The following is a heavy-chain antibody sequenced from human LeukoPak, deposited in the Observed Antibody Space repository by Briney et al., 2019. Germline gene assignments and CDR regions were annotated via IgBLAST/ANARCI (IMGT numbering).Heavy chain of an antibody. Sequence: GGSLRLSCAASGFTFRSHWMHWVRQAPGKGLIWVSRIDGDESATYYGDSVKGRFTISRDNAKNTLYLQMNSLRAEDTAVYYCARGGSYLSAFDIWGQGTMVTVSS. CDR2: IDGDESAT. J-gene: IGHJ3*02. CDR1: GFTFRSHW. V-gene: IGHV3-74*01. D-gene: IGHD1-26*01. CDR3: ARGGSYLSAFDI.